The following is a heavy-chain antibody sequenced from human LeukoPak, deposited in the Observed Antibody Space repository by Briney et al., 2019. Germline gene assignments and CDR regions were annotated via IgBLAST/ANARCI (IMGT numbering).Heavy chain of an antibody. D-gene: IGHD5-18*01. J-gene: IGHJ5*02. CDR3: ARGGYSYGYPWFDP. Sequence: PSQTLSLTCTVSGGSISSGDYYWSWIRQPPGKGLEWIGYIYYSGSTYYNPSLKSRVTISVDTSKNQFSLKLSSVTAADTAVYYCARGGYSYGYPWFDPWGKGTLVTVSS. CDR2: IYYSGST. V-gene: IGHV4-30-4*01. CDR1: GGSISSGDYY.